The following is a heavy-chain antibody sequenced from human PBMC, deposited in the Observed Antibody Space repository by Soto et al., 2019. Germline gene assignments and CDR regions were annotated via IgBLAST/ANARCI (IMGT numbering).Heavy chain of an antibody. CDR1: GDSISSSHW. V-gene: IGHV4-4*02. J-gene: IGHJ4*02. Sequence: QVQLQESGPGLVKPSGTLSLTCAVSGDSISSSHWWSWVRQPPGKGLAWIGEIFHSGLTHYNPSLKSRLTTSVDKSKNQFSLELTSVTAADTAVYYCARQLERGDLPEGFEYWGQGMLATVSS. CDR3: ARQLERGDLPEGFEY. CDR2: IFHSGLT. D-gene: IGHD1-1*01.